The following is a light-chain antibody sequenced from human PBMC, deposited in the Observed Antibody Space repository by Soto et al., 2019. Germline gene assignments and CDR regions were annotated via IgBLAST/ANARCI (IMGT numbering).Light chain of an antibody. J-gene: IGLJ2*01. CDR2: DDS. Sequence: SYELTQPPSVSVAPGQTARVTCGGNNIGGKSVHWYQQKPGQAPVLVVYDDSDWPSGIPERFSGSNSGNTATLTISRVEAGDEADYYCQVWDSSSDHHVVFGGGTKLTVL. CDR3: QVWDSSSDHHVV. CDR1: NIGGKS. V-gene: IGLV3-21*02.